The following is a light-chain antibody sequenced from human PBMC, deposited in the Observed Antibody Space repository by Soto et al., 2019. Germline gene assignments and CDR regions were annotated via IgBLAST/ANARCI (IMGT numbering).Light chain of an antibody. CDR1: SSNIGAGYD. J-gene: IGLJ1*01. CDR2: GNS. V-gene: IGLV1-40*01. CDR3: QSYDSSLIIYV. Sequence: QAVVTQPPSVSGAPGQRVTISCTGSSSNIGAGYDVHWYQQLPGTAPKLLISGNSNRPSGVPDRFSGSKSGTSASLAITGLQAEDEADYYCQSYDSSLIIYVFGTGTKVTVL.